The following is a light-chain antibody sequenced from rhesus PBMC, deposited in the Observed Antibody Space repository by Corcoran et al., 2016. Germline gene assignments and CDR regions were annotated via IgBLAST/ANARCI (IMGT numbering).Light chain of an antibody. Sequence: DIQMTQSPSSLSASVGDTVTITCRASQGIKSYLNWFQQKPGKAPKLLIYAASSLESGVPSRFSGSGSGTDFTLTISSLQPEDFAVYSCLQHNSDPPWTFGQGTKVEIK. V-gene: IGKV1-28*03. J-gene: IGKJ1*01. CDR1: QGIKSY. CDR3: LQHNSDPPWT. CDR2: AAS.